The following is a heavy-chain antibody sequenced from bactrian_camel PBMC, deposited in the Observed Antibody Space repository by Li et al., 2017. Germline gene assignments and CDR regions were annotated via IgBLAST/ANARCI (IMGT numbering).Heavy chain of an antibody. CDR2: IAMDGKS. CDR1: GFKLDDYC. CDR3: AADPAAKCPDWRPFTH. Sequence: HVQLVESGGGSVQAGGSLRLSCTASGFKLDDYCMGWFRQAPGKEREGVARIAMDGKSRYADTVLGRFTISKDNDKNTVYLQLNDLKPDDTAVYTCAADPAAKCPDWRPFTHWGQGTQVTVS. V-gene: IGHV3S63*01. J-gene: IGHJ4*01. D-gene: IGHD1*01.